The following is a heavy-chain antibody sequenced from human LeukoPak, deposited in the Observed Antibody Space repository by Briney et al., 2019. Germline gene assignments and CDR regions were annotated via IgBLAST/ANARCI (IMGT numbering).Heavy chain of an antibody. V-gene: IGHV4-59*01. Sequence: PSETLSLTCTVSGGSISSYYWSWIRQPPGKGLERIGYIYYSGSTNYNPSLKSRVTISVDTSKNQFSLKLSSVTAADTAVYYCARGSMVRGGLDYWGQGTLVTVSS. CDR3: ARGSMVRGGLDY. D-gene: IGHD3-10*01. J-gene: IGHJ4*02. CDR2: IYYSGST. CDR1: GGSISSYY.